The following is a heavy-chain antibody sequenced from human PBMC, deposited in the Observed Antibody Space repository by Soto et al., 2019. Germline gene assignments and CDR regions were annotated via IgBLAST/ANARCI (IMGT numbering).Heavy chain of an antibody. D-gene: IGHD5-12*01. CDR1: GFIFRNYG. CDR3: AKDPLEMGAATISYFDS. CDR2: ISYDGSDD. V-gene: IGHV3-30*18. J-gene: IGHJ4*01. Sequence: QVQLVESGGGVAQPGRSLRLSCVASGFIFRNYGMHWIRQAPGKGLEWVAVISYDGSDDFYADSVKGRFTISRDSSKNTLYLQMSSLRPDDTAVYYCAKDPLEMGAATISYFDSWGHGTPVTVSS.